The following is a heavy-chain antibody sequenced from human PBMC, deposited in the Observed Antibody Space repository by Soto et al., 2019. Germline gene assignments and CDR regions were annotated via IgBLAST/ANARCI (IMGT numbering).Heavy chain of an antibody. CDR1: GFTLSSYA. Sequence: GGSLRLSCSASGFTLSSYAMHWVRQAPGKGLEYVSAISSNGGSTYYADSVKGRFTISRDNSKNTLYLQMSSLRAEDTAVYYCVKGYSYGPQYGMDVWGQGTTVTVSS. V-gene: IGHV3-64D*06. J-gene: IGHJ6*02. CDR2: ISSNGGST. D-gene: IGHD5-18*01. CDR3: VKGYSYGPQYGMDV.